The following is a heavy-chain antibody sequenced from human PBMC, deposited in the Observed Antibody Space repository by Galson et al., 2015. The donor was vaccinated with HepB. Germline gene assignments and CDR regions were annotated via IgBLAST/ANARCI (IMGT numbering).Heavy chain of an antibody. CDR3: AREGVDILIGYSGYDYRTAVKDRPPDWYFDL. CDR2: INTNTGNP. D-gene: IGHD5-12*01. J-gene: IGHJ2*01. Sequence: SVKVSCKASGYTFTSYAMNWVRQAPGQGLEWMGWINTNTGNPTYAQGFTGRFVFSLDTSVSTAYLQISSLKAEDTAVYYCAREGVDILIGYSGYDYRTAVKDRPPDWYFDLWGRGTLVTVSS. V-gene: IGHV7-4-1*02. CDR1: GYTFTSYA.